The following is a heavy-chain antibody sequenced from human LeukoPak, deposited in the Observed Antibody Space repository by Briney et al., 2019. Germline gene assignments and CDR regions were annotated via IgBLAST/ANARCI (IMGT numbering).Heavy chain of an antibody. CDR3: ARGYYDSSGYYYFDY. CDR2: SYYSGST. CDR1: GGSVSSGSYY. V-gene: IGHV4-61*01. D-gene: IGHD3-22*01. Sequence: SETLSLTCTVSGGSVSSGSYYWSWIRQPPGKGLEWIAYSYYSGSTNYNPSLKSRVTISVDTSKNQFSLKLSSVTAADTAVYYYARGYYDSSGYYYFDYWGQGTLVTVSS. J-gene: IGHJ4*02.